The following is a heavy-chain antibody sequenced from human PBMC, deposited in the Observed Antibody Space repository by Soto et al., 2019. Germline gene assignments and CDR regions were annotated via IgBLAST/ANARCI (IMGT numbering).Heavy chain of an antibody. CDR1: GFTFGSYS. Sequence: EVQLLESGGGLVQPGGSLRLSCATSGFTFGSYSMSWVRQAPDKGLEWVSSISGSGGSTYYADSVKGRFTISRYKSKNTLYLQMNSLRAEDTAVYYCARTSVTTPYYYYYMDVWGKGTTVTVSS. V-gene: IGHV3-23*01. J-gene: IGHJ6*03. CDR3: ARTSVTTPYYYYYMDV. CDR2: ISGSGGST. D-gene: IGHD4-4*01.